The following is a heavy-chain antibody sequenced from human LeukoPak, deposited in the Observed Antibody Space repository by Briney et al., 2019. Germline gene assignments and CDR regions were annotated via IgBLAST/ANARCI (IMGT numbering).Heavy chain of an antibody. CDR2: INQNGREK. CDR1: GLTFSTYW. J-gene: IGHJ4*02. Sequence: GGYLRLSCEVSGLTFSTYWMTWVRQAPGKGLEWVASINQNGREKYNVDSVKGRFTISRDNAKDSLYLQMNSLRDEDTAVYYCARSLGDDWGQGTLVTVSS. D-gene: IGHD3-16*01. CDR3: ARSLGDD. V-gene: IGHV3-7*01.